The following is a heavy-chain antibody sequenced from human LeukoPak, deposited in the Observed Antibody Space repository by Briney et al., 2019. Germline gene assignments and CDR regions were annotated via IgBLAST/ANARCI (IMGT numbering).Heavy chain of an antibody. Sequence: SETLSLTCMVSGGSISTSYWSCIRQPPGKGLEWLGYIYYSGSTYYNPSLKSRVTISVDTSKNQFSLKLTSVTAADTAVYYCARDRREGQNGYLFDPWGQGTLVTVSS. J-gene: IGHJ5*02. CDR1: GGSISTSY. CDR3: ARDRREGQNGYLFDP. CDR2: IYYSGST. V-gene: IGHV4-59*01. D-gene: IGHD2-8*01.